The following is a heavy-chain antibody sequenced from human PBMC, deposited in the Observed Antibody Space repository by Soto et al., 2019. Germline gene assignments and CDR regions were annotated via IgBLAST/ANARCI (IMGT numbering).Heavy chain of an antibody. J-gene: IGHJ4*02. CDR2: IWYDGSHQ. CDR1: GFSFSSYG. D-gene: IGHD5-18*01. CDR3: ARGFGYNYGVFDY. Sequence: GGSLRLSCAASGFSFSSYGMHWVRQAPGKGLEWVAVIWYDGSHQYYADSVKGRFTISRDNSYNTLYLQMSSLRAEDTAVYYCARGFGYNYGVFDYWGQGILVTSPQ. V-gene: IGHV3-33*01.